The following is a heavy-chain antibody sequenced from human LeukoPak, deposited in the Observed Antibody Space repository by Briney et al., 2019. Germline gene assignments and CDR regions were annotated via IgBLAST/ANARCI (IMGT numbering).Heavy chain of an antibody. J-gene: IGHJ6*02. CDR3: ARDLSWGSGWSYGMDV. V-gene: IGHV3-30-3*01. CDR2: ISYDGSNK. CDR1: GFTFSNYA. D-gene: IGHD6-13*01. Sequence: GGSLRLSCAASGFTFSNYAMHWVRQAPGKGLEWIAVISYDGSNKYYADSVKGRFTISRDNSKNTLYLQMNSLRAEDTAVYYCARDLSWGSGWSYGMDVWGQGTTVTVSS.